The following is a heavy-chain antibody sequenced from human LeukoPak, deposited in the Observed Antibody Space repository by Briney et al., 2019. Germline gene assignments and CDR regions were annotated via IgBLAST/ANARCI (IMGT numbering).Heavy chain of an antibody. CDR3: ARDNAHWWELPSNWFDP. D-gene: IGHD1-26*01. CDR1: GFTFSSYE. V-gene: IGHV3-30*04. CDR2: ISYDGSNK. Sequence: PGGSLRLSCAASGFTFSSYEMNWVRQAPGKGLEWVAVISYDGSNKYYADSVKGRFTISRDNSKNMLYLQMNSLRAEDTAVYYCARDNAHWWELPSNWFDPWGQGTLVTVSS. J-gene: IGHJ5*02.